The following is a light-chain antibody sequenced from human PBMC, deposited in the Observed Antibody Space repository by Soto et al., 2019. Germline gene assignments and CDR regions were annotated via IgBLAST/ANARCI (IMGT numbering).Light chain of an antibody. CDR2: AAS. J-gene: IGKJ1*01. Sequence: DIQMTQSPSSLSASVGDRVTITCRTSQSISSYLNWYQQKPGKAPKLLIYAASSLQSGVPSRFSGSGSGTDFTLTISSLQPEDCATDYCQQSYSTPPTFGQGTKVEIK. CDR3: QQSYSTPPT. CDR1: QSISSY. V-gene: IGKV1-39*01.